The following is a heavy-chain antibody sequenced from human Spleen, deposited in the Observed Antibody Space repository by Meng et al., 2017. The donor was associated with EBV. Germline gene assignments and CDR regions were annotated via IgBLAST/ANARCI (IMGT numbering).Heavy chain of an antibody. D-gene: IGHD3-10*01. CDR2: INSDGISK. CDR3: GSEPPSPYLRAY. J-gene: IGHJ4*02. Sequence: VDSGCGFVLPRVSMRLSCAASGFTFSSYCMHWARQAPVKGLVWVSHINSDGISKSYAESVRRRFTISRDNAKNTLYLQMNSLRAEDTAGYYCGSEPPSPYLRAYWGQGTLVTVSS. V-gene: IGHV3-74*01. CDR1: GFTFSSYC.